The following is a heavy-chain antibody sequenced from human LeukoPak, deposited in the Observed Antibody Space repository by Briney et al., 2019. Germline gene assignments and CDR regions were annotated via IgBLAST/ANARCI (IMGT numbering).Heavy chain of an antibody. J-gene: IGHJ4*02. V-gene: IGHV4-38-2*02. D-gene: IGHD2-15*01. CDR1: GFTFSDYY. CDR2: IYYSGST. Sequence: LRLSCAASGFTFSDYYMSWIRQPPGKGLEWIGSIYYSGSTYYNPSLKSRVTISADTSKNQFSLKLSSVTAADTAVYYCARDYGYCSGGGCHSRWFDYWGQGTLVTVSS. CDR3: ARDYGYCSGGGCHSRWFDY.